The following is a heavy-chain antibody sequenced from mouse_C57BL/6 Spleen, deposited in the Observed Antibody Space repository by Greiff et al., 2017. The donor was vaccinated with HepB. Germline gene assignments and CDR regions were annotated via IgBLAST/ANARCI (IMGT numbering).Heavy chain of an antibody. CDR1: GYTFTSYW. CDR2: TNPTNGRT. D-gene: IGHD1-1*01. CDR3: ARIKKIVATYFDY. V-gene: IGHV1S81*02. J-gene: IGHJ2*01. Sequence: QVQLQQPGAELVKAGASVKMSCKASGYTFTSYWMHWVKQRLGHGLEWFAETNPTNGRTYYNEKFKSKATLTVDQSSSTAYILLSGPTFEDSAVYDWARIKKIVATYFDYWGQGTTLTVSA.